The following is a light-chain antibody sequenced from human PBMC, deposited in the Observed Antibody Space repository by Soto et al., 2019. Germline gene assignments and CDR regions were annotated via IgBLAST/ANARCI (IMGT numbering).Light chain of an antibody. CDR2: SAP. CDR3: QQLDSDPLT. CDR1: QGIAGY. V-gene: IGKV1-9*01. J-gene: IGKJ3*01. Sequence: DIQLTQSPSFLSASVGERVTITCRASQGIAGYLAWYQQKPGKAPKLLIYSAPTLQSRVPSRFSGSGSGTEFSLTISSLQPEDFATYYCQQLDSDPLTFGPGTKVDIK.